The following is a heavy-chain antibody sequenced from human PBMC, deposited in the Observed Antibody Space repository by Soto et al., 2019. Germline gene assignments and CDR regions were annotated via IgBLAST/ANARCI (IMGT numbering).Heavy chain of an antibody. CDR1: VFTFSSYA. D-gene: IGHD4-4*01. Sequence: PGGSLRLSCASSVFTFSSYAMSCVRHSPGKWLEWVSAISGSGGSTYYADSVKGRFTISRDNSKNTLYLQMNSLRAEDTAVYYCAKGIDSNRPNYYYYGMEVWGQGTTVTVSS. J-gene: IGHJ6*01. CDR2: ISGSGGST. V-gene: IGHV3-23*01. CDR3: AKGIDSNRPNYYYYGMEV.